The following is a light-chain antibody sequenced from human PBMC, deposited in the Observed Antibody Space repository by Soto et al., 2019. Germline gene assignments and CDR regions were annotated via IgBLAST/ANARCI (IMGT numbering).Light chain of an antibody. CDR2: SSS. CDR1: EWFSGKN. CDR3: QQYGTWIT. J-gene: IGKJ5*01. V-gene: IGKV3-20*01. Sequence: EIVLTQSPGTLSLSPGDRVSLSCGASEWFSGKNLAWYQHKPGQSPRLLIYSSSIRASGVPDRFRGSGSGTVFTLNITRLEPEDFAVYYCQQYGTWITFGQGTRLETK.